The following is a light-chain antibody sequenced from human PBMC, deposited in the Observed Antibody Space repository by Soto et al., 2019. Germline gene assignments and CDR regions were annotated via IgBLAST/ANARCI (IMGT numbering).Light chain of an antibody. J-gene: IGKJ1*01. Sequence: DIQMTQSPSTLSASVGDRVTITCRASQSIDNWLAWYQQKPGKAPKLLIYKASSLQGGVPSRFSGSGSETEFTLTISSLQPDDFATYYCQQYNYYSRTFGQGTKVEIK. CDR3: QQYNYYSRT. CDR2: KAS. CDR1: QSIDNW. V-gene: IGKV1-5*03.